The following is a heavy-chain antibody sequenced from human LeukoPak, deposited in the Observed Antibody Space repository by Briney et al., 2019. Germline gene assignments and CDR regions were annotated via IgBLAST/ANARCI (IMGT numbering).Heavy chain of an antibody. D-gene: IGHD3-22*01. J-gene: IGHJ6*03. CDR2: ISGSSSHI. Sequence: KSGGSLRLSCAASAFTFSTYSLNWVRQAPGKGLEWVSSISGSSSHIYYADSVKGRFTISRDNAKNSLYLQMHSLRAEDTAVYYCARALPGYYDTRGRYYYMDVWGKGTTVTVSS. V-gene: IGHV3-21*01. CDR1: AFTFSTYS. CDR3: ARALPGYYDTRGRYYYMDV.